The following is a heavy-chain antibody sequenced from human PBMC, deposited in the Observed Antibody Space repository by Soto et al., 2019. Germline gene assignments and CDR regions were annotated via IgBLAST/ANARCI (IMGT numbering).Heavy chain of an antibody. Sequence: GVLRLSCAASGFTFSSYEMNWVRQAPGKGLEWVSYISSSGSTIYYADSVKGRFTISRDNAKNSLYLQMNSLRAEDTAVYYCATLGDCSGGSCYPHYYYGMDVWGQGTTVTVSS. CDR2: ISSSGSTI. J-gene: IGHJ6*02. CDR3: ATLGDCSGGSCYPHYYYGMDV. CDR1: GFTFSSYE. V-gene: IGHV3-48*03. D-gene: IGHD2-15*01.